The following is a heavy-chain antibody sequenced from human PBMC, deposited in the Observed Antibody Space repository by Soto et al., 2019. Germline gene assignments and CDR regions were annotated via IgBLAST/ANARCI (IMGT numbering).Heavy chain of an antibody. V-gene: IGHV4-31*03. CDR3: ARARDYALYGMDV. J-gene: IGHJ6*02. CDR1: GGSISSGGYY. D-gene: IGHD4-17*01. CDR2: IYYSGST. Sequence: SETLSLTCTVSGGSISSGGYYWSWIRQHPGKGLEWIGYIYYSGSTYYNPSLKSRVTISVDTSKNQFSLKLSSVTAADTAVYYCARARDYALYGMDVWGQGTTVTVSS.